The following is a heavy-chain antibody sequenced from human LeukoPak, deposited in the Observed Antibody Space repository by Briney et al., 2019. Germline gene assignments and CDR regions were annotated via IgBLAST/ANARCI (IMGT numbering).Heavy chain of an antibody. CDR3: TNPQPRGSNHVLGAFDY. V-gene: IGHV3-49*03. J-gene: IGHJ4*02. Sequence: GGSLRLSCTPSGFTFGDYAMSWFRQAPGNGVEGGGFIRSKAYVGAPEYAASVKGRFTISRDDSKSIAYLQMNSLKTEDTAVYYCTNPQPRGSNHVLGAFDYWGKGILVTVSS. CDR2: IRSKAYVGAP. CDR1: GFTFGDYA. D-gene: IGHD1-26*01.